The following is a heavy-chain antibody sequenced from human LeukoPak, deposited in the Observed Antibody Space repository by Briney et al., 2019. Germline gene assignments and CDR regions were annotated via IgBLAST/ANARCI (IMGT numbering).Heavy chain of an antibody. CDR1: GGSISGYY. Sequence: SETLSLTCTVSGGSISGYYWSWIRQPPGKALEWIGYIYSSGATNSNPSLKSRVTISVDSSKNQFSLKLTTVTAADTAVYYCARRFDTSGWVDYWGQGTLVTVSS. CDR3: ARRFDTSGWVDY. CDR2: IYSSGAT. J-gene: IGHJ4*02. V-gene: IGHV4-4*09. D-gene: IGHD6-19*01.